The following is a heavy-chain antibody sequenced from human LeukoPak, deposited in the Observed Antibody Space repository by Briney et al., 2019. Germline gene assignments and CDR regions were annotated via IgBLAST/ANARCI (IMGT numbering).Heavy chain of an antibody. V-gene: IGHV1-8*03. D-gene: IGHD6-13*01. CDR2: MNPNSGNT. CDR3: ARVRGSSWYWPSYYYYYYMDV. CDR1: GYTFTSYD. Sequence: GASVKVSCKASGYTFTSYDINWVRQATGQGLEWMGWMNPNSGNTGYAQKFQGRVTITRNTSISTAYMELSSLRSEDTAVYYCARVRGSSWYWPSYYYYYYMDVWGKGTTVTVSS. J-gene: IGHJ6*03.